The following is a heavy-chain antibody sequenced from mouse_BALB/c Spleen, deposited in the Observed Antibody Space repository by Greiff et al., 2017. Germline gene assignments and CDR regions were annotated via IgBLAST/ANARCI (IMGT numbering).Heavy chain of an antibody. V-gene: IGHV5-12-2*01. CDR3: ARPIYYDYDVFWFAY. Sequence: EVKLVESGGGLVQPGGSLKLSCAASGFTFSSYTMSWVRQTPEKRLEWVAYISNGGGSTYYPDTVKGRFTISRDNAKNTLYLQMSSLKSEDTAMYYCARPIYYDYDVFWFAYWGQGTLVTVSA. CDR1: GFTFSSYT. D-gene: IGHD2-4*01. J-gene: IGHJ3*01. CDR2: ISNGGGST.